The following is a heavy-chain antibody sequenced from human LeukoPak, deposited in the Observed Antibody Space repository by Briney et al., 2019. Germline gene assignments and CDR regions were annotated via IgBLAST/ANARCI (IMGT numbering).Heavy chain of an antibody. V-gene: IGHV3-20*04. Sequence: GGSLRLSCAASGFTFDDYGMSWVRHAPGEGLEWVSGINWNGGSTGYADSVKGRFTISRDNAKNSLYLQMNSLRAEDTAVYYCARDPYFGELSPYLYYYYMDVWGKGTTVTISS. CDR1: GFTFDDYG. CDR3: ARDPYFGELSPYLYYYYMDV. J-gene: IGHJ6*03. D-gene: IGHD3-10*01. CDR2: INWNGGST.